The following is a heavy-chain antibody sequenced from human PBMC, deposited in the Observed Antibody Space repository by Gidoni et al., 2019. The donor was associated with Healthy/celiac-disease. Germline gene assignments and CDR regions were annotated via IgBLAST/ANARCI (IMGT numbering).Heavy chain of an antibody. CDR3: AGERVGVYGDKNYWFDP. J-gene: IGHJ5*02. CDR2: IIPIFGTA. Sequence: QVQLVQSGAEVKKPGSSVKVSCKASGGTFSSYAISWVRQAPGQGLEWMGGIIPIFGTANYAQKFQGRVTITADESTSTAYMELSSLRSEDTAVYYCAGERVGVYGDKNYWFDPWGQGTLVTVSS. D-gene: IGHD4-17*01. CDR1: GGTFSSYA. V-gene: IGHV1-69*01.